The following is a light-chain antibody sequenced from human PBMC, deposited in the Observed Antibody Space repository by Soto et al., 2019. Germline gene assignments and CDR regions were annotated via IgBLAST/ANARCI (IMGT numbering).Light chain of an antibody. CDR1: QSVSSIY. J-gene: IGKJ3*01. CDR3: QQYGSSPLT. V-gene: IGKV3-20*01. CDR2: AAS. Sequence: IVLTQSPGTLSLSPGERATLSCRASQSVSSIYLAWYQQKPGQAPRLLIYAASSRVPGIPDRFSGSGSGTDFTLTISSLEPEDFAVYYCQQYGSSPLTFGPGTKVDI.